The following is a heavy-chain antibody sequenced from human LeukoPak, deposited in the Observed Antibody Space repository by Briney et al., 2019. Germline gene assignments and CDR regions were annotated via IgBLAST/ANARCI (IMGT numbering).Heavy chain of an antibody. CDR3: ARGPYSSSW. J-gene: IGHJ4*02. CDR1: GYTFTGYS. D-gene: IGHD6-13*01. V-gene: IGHV7-4-1*02. CDR2: INTNTGNP. Sequence: VASVKVSCKASGYTFTGYSINWVRQAPGQGLEFMGWINTNTGNPTYAQGFTGRFVFSLDTSVSTAYLQISSLKAEDTAVYYCARGPYSSSWWGQGTLVTVSS.